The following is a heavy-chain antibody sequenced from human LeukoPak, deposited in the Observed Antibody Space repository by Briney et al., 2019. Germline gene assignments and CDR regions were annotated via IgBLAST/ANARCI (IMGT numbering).Heavy chain of an antibody. CDR3: ASQEIGSSWYAWSH. D-gene: IGHD6-13*01. CDR2: ISGSGGST. CDR1: GFTFSSYA. J-gene: IGHJ4*02. Sequence: PGGSLRLSCAASGFTFSSYAMSWVRQAPGKGLEWVSAISGSGGSTYYADSVKGRFTISRDNSKNTLYLQMNSLRAEDTAVYYRASQEIGSSWYAWSHWGQGTLVTVSS. V-gene: IGHV3-23*01.